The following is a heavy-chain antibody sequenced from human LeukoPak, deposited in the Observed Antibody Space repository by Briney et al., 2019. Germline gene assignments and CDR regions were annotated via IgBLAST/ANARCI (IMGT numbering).Heavy chain of an antibody. V-gene: IGHV1-2*02. CDR1: GYTFTGYY. D-gene: IGHD3-22*01. Sequence: ASVKVSCKASGYTFTGYYMHWVRQAPGQGLEWMGWINPNSGGTNYAQKFQGRVTMTRDTSISTAYMELSRLRSDDTAVYYCARGPGGRRGYYPLEDSYYYYMDVWGKGTTVTVSS. CDR2: INPNSGGT. J-gene: IGHJ6*03. CDR3: ARGPGGRRGYYPLEDSYYYYMDV.